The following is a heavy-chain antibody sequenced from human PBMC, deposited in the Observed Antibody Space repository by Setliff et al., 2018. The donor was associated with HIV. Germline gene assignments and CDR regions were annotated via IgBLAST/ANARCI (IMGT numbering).Heavy chain of an antibody. CDR1: GGSFNGYS. J-gene: IGHJ4*02. CDR3: AIGRFHRLHRPYSGSGSLGIQYFDY. Sequence: PAETLSLTCAVYGGSFNGYSWTWIRQPPGKGLEWIGGINHSGSTNYNPSLKSRVTISVDTSKSQFSLRLNSVTATDTALYYCAIGRFHRLHRPYSGSGSLGIQYFDYWGQATLVTVSS. D-gene: IGHD3-10*01. V-gene: IGHV4-34*01. CDR2: INHSGST.